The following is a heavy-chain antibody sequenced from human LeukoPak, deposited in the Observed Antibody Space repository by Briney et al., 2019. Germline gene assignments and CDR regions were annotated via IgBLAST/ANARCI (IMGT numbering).Heavy chain of an antibody. D-gene: IGHD3-22*01. V-gene: IGHV4-4*07. J-gene: IGHJ3*02. CDR3: ARDPCTMMSVQDAFDI. Sequence: SEILSLTCTVSGGSISSYYWSWIRQPAGKGLEWIGRIYTSGSTNYNPSLKSRVTMSVDTSKNQFSLKLSSLTAADTAVYYCARDPCTMMSVQDAFDIWGQGTMVTVSS. CDR1: GGSISSYY. CDR2: IYTSGST.